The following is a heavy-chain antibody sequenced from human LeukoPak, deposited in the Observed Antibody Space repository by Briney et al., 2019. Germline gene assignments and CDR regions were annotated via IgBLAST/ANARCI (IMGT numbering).Heavy chain of an antibody. D-gene: IGHD3-9*01. V-gene: IGHV3-23*01. CDR2: ISGSGTST. J-gene: IGHJ4*02. Sequence: PGETLRLSCAASGFTFYNSAMNWVRQAPGKGLEWVSGISGSGTSTYYADSVKGRFTISRDNSKNTLYLQMNSLRAEDTAVYYCAKDILTGSQSGYYFDYWGQGTLVTVSS. CDR1: GFTFYNSA. CDR3: AKDILTGSQSGYYFDY.